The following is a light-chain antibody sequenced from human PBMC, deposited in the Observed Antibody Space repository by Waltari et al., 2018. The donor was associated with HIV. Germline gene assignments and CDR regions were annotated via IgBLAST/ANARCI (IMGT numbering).Light chain of an antibody. CDR2: ENK. Sequence: QSVLTQPPSVSGAPGQRVTISCTGSNSNIGAGYDAHWYQQLPGSAPKLLMLENKKQPSGVPDRFSGSKYGTSASLVSTGLQAADEAVYYCQSYDNSLSNVVFGGGTKLIVL. V-gene: IGLV1-40*01. J-gene: IGLJ2*01. CDR3: QSYDNSLSNVV. CDR1: NSNIGAGYD.